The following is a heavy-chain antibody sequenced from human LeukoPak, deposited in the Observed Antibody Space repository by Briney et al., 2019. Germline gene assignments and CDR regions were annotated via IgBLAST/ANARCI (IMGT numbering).Heavy chain of an antibody. CDR2: ISGSGGST. Sequence: GVSLRLSCAASGVTFSSYAMSWVRQAPGKGLEWVSAISGSGGSTYYADSVKGRFTISRDSSKNTLYLQMNSLRAEDTAVYYCAKDRGYDPYFDYWGQGTLVTVSS. CDR1: GVTFSSYA. CDR3: AKDRGYDPYFDY. V-gene: IGHV3-23*01. D-gene: IGHD5-12*01. J-gene: IGHJ4*02.